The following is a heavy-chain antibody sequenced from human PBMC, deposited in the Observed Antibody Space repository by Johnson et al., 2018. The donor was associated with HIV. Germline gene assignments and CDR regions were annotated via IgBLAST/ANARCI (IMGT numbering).Heavy chain of an antibody. CDR3: TTDPPPDDYGDRRGVAADDAFDI. V-gene: IGHV3-30*03. J-gene: IGHJ3*02. CDR1: GFTFNIYG. D-gene: IGHD4-17*01. CDR2: ISYDGSNK. Sequence: QVQLVESGGGVVHPGRSLRLSCAASGFTFNIYGMHWVRQAPGMGLEWVAVISYDGSNKFYADSVKGRFTISRDNSKNTLHLQMNSLRAEDTAVYYCTTDPPPDDYGDRRGVAADDAFDIWGQGTMVTVSS.